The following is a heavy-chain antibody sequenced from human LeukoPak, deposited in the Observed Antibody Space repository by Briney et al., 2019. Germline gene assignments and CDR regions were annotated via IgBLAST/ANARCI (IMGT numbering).Heavy chain of an antibody. V-gene: IGHV4-59*01. CDR1: GGSISPYS. CDR3: ARGSMSSAQRYAIDY. J-gene: IGHJ4*02. CDR2: IYYSGGT. D-gene: IGHD2-2*01. Sequence: KPPETLSLTCTVSGGSISPYSWSWIRQPPGKELEWIGYIYYSGGTNYIPSLKSRVTISVDTSKNQVSLNLSSVTAADTAFYYCARGSMSSAQRYAIDYWGQGTLVTVSS.